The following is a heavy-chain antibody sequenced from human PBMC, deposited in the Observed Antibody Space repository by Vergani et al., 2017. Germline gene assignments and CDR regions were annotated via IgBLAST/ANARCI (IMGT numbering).Heavy chain of an antibody. CDR1: GGSINTGAYY. V-gene: IGHV4-61*02. J-gene: IGHJ6*02. CDR3: AREXSYYSGSGSDDYNPYYYEGMDV. CDR2: VYTSGMT. D-gene: IGHD3-10*01. Sequence: QVQLQESGPRLVRPSQTLSLTCTVSGGSINTGAYYWSWIRQPAGKGLEWIGRVYTSGMTNYNPSLKSRVTILVDRSKSQLSLKLTSVTAGDTAVYFCAREXSYYSGSGSDDYNPYYYEGMDVCGQGTTVTVSS.